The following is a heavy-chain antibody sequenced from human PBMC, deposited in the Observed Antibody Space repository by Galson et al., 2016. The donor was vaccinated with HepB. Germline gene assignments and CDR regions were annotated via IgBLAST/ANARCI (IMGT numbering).Heavy chain of an antibody. Sequence: PALVKPTQTLTLTCTFSGFSLTTSGMCVTWIRQPPGKALEWLARIDWDGDKYFNASLETRLSISEETSRNQVFLRITNMDPVDTATYYCARETYGYNDYWGQGTLVTVSS. V-gene: IGHV2-70*11. CDR1: GFSLTTSGMC. CDR3: ARETYGYNDY. D-gene: IGHD5-24*01. J-gene: IGHJ4*02. CDR2: IDWDGDK.